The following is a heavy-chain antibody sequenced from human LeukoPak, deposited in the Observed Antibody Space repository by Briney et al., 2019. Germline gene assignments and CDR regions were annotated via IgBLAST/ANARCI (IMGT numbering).Heavy chain of an antibody. CDR1: GFTFSSYW. CDR3: ARERSPLGDCYFDY. Sequence: GGSLRLSCAASGFTFSSYWMDWVRQAPGKGLVWVSRIASDGSSTTYADSVKGRFSISRDNAKNTLYLQMNSLRVEDTAVYYCARERSPLGDCYFDYWGQGTLVTVSS. CDR2: IASDGSST. D-gene: IGHD2-21*02. J-gene: IGHJ4*02. V-gene: IGHV3-74*01.